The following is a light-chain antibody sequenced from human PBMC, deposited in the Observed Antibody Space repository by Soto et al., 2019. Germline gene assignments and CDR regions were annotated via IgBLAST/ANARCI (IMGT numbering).Light chain of an antibody. CDR1: QTVSSTS. Sequence: EIVLTQSPGTLSLSPGDRATLSCRASQTVSSTSLAWYQQKPGQAPRLLIYGASSRATGLPDRFSVSASGTDFALTISGLELEDFVVYYCQHYGTSPYTFGQGTKLEIK. CDR2: GAS. V-gene: IGKV3-20*01. CDR3: QHYGTSPYT. J-gene: IGKJ2*01.